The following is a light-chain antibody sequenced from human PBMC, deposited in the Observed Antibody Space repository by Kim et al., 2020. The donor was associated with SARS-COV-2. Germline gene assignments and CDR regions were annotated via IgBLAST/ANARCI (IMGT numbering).Light chain of an antibody. CDR2: GTS. CDR1: HSVSSIY. Sequence: VLTQSPGTLSLSPGERATLSCRASHSVSSIYLAWYQQKPGQAPRLLIYGTSSRATGIPDRFSGSGSGTGFTLTISRVEPEDFAVYYCQPLPYAFGQGTKLEI. V-gene: IGKV3-20*01. J-gene: IGKJ2*01. CDR3: QPLPYA.